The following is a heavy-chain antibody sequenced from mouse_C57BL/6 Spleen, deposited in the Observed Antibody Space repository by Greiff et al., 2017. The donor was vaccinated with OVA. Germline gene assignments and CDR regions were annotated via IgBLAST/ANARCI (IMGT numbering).Heavy chain of an antibody. CDR2: INPNNGGT. CDR1: GYTFTDYY. CDR3: ARSEGLLLFAY. Sequence: EVQLQQSGPELVKPGASVKISCKASGYTFTDYYMNWVKQSHGKSLEWIGDINPNNGGTSYNQKFKGKATLTVDKSSSTAYMELRSLTSEDSAVYYCARSEGLLLFAYWGQGTLVTVSA. J-gene: IGHJ3*01. D-gene: IGHD1-1*01. V-gene: IGHV1-26*01.